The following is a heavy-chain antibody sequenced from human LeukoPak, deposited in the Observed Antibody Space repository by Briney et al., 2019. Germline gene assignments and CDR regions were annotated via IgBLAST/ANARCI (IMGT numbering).Heavy chain of an antibody. CDR3: ARVRGIVATIGYFDY. CDR1: GFTFSNYA. V-gene: IGHV3-30*04. Sequence: GRSLRLSCAASGFTFSNYAMHWVRQAPGKGLEWVAVISYDGSTKYYADSVKGRFTISRDNSKSTLYLQMNSLRAEDTAVYYCARVRGIVATIGYFDYWGQGTLVTVSS. D-gene: IGHD5-12*01. J-gene: IGHJ4*02. CDR2: ISYDGSTK.